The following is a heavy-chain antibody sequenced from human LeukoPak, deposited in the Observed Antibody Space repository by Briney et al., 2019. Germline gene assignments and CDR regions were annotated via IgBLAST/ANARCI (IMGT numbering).Heavy chain of an antibody. D-gene: IGHD2-15*01. CDR2: INPKSGDT. V-gene: IGHV1-2*06. CDR3: ARGYCSGGSCYLVENWFDF. J-gene: IGHJ5*01. Sequence: ASVKVSCKASGYTFSDYYMYWLRQAPGEGLEWMGRINPKSGDTNYAQNFQGRVTMTRDTSMNTAYMELSRLRSDDTAVYFCARGYCSGGSCYLVENWFDFWGQRTLGTVSS. CDR1: GYTFSDYY.